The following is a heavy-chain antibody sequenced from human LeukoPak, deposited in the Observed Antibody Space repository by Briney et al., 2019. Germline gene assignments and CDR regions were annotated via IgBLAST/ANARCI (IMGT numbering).Heavy chain of an antibody. Sequence: SVKVSCKASGGTFISYAISWVRQAPGQGLEWMGGIIPIFGTANYAQKFQGRVTITADESTSTAYMELSSLRSEDTAVYYCAILGYYYGSGTNPAIDYWGQGTLVTVSS. V-gene: IGHV1-69*13. J-gene: IGHJ4*02. D-gene: IGHD3-10*01. CDR1: GGTFISYA. CDR2: IIPIFGTA. CDR3: AILGYYYGSGTNPAIDY.